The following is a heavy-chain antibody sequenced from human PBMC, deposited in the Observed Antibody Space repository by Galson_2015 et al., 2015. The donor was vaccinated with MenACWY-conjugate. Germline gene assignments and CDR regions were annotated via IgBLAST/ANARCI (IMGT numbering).Heavy chain of an antibody. CDR1: GFTFSSYS. J-gene: IGHJ4*02. D-gene: IGHD3-10*01. CDR3: ETYYYGSGRDY. CDR2: ISSSSSTI. Sequence: SLRLSCAASGFTFSSYSMNWVRQAPGKGLEWVSYISSSSSTIYYADSVKGRFTISRDNAKNSLYLQMNSLRAEDTAVYYCETYYYGSGRDYWGQGTLVTVSS. V-gene: IGHV3-48*01.